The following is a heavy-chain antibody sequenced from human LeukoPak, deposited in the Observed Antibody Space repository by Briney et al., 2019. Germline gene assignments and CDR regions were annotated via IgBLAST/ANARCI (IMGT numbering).Heavy chain of an antibody. CDR1: GVSISSGNYY. CDR3: ARFHSYTAFDI. CDR2: IYTSGSS. J-gene: IGHJ3*02. Sequence: SQTLSPTCTVSGVSISSGNYYWSWIRQPAGKGLEWIGRIYTSGSSNYNPSLKSRVTISVDTSKNQFSLTLSSVTAADTAVYYCARFHSYTAFDIWGQGTMVSVSS. V-gene: IGHV4-61*02.